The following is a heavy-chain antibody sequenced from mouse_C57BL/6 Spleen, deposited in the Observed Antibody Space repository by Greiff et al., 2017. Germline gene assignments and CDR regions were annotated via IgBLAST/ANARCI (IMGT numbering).Heavy chain of an antibody. J-gene: IGHJ4*01. Sequence: VKLQQSGAELMKPGASVKLSCKASGYTFTGYWIAWVKQRPGHGLEWIGEILSGSGSTYYNEKFKGKATFTADTSSNTAYMQLSSLTTEDSAIYYGARFYINCHVGNAMDDWGQGTSVTVSS. D-gene: IGHD2-5*01. CDR2: ILSGSGST. CDR3: ARFYINCHVGNAMDD. V-gene: IGHV1-9*01. CDR1: GYTFTGYW.